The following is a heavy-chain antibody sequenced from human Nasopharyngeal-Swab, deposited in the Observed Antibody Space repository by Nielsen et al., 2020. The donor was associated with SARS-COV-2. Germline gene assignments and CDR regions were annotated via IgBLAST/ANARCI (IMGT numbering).Heavy chain of an antibody. D-gene: IGHD6-19*01. CDR1: GFVFSSVW. V-gene: IGHV3-15*01. J-gene: IGHJ4*02. CDR2: IKRKDDGGTV. CDR3: TTIHRTGWF. Sequence: GESLRLSCEASGFVFSSVWMSWVRQAPGKGLEWVGRIKRKDDGGTVEYATAVRGRFSISRDDSRNTLFLQMNRLKTEDTAVYYCTTIHRTGWFWGQGTLVTVSS.